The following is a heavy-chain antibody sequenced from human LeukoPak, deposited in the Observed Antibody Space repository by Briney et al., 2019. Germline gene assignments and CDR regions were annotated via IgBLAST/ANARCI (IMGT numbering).Heavy chain of an antibody. CDR3: ARGSGSSRLFDY. V-gene: IGHV3-74*01. J-gene: IGHJ4*02. CDR1: GFTFSSYW. Sequence: GGSLRLSCAASGFTFSSYWMHWVRQAPGKGLVWVSRINSDGSSTSYADSVKGRFTISRDNSKNTLYLQMNSLRAEDTAVYYCARGSGSSRLFDYWGQGTLVTVSS. CDR2: INSDGSST. D-gene: IGHD1-26*01.